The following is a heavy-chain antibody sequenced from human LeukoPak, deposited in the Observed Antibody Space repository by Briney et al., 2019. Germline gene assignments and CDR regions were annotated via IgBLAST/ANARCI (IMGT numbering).Heavy chain of an antibody. V-gene: IGHV4-59*08. CDR2: IYYSGST. J-gene: IGHJ4*02. D-gene: IGHD3-22*01. CDR1: GGSISSYY. Sequence: SQTLSLTCTVSGGSISSYYWSWIRQPPGKGLEWIGYIYYSGSTNYNPSLKSRVPISVDTSKNQFSLKLSSVTAADTAVYYCARHSGLLLGYWGQGTLVTVSS. CDR3: ARHSGLLLGY.